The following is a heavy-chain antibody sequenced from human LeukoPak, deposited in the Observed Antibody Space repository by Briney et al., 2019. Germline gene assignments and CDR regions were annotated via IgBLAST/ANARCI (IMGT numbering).Heavy chain of an antibody. CDR1: DASISSFY. CDR3: ARGGSYFDH. D-gene: IGHD1-26*01. J-gene: IGHJ4*02. Sequence: SETLSLTCTVSDASISSFYWSWIRQPPGKGLEWIGYIYYSGSTNYNPSLKSRVTLSVDTSKNQFSLKVSSVTAADTAVYYCARGGSYFDHWGQGTLVTVSS. CDR2: IYYSGST. V-gene: IGHV4-59*08.